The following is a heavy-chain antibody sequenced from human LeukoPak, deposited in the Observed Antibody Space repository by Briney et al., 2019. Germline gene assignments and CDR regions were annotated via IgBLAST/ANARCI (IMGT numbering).Heavy chain of an antibody. CDR1: GYTXTGYY. J-gene: IGHJ5*02. V-gene: IGHV1-2*02. CDR3: ARYGEFCSGGSCYFNWFDP. D-gene: IGHD2-15*01. CDR2: INPNSGGT. Sequence: ASVKVSCKASGYTXTGYYMHWVRQAPGQGLEWMGWINPNSGGTNYAQKFQGRVTMTRDTSISTAYMELSRLRSDDTAVYYCARYGEFCSGGSCYFNWFDPWGQGTLVTVSS.